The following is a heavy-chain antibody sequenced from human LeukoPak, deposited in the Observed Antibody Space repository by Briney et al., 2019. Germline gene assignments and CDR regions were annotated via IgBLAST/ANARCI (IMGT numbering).Heavy chain of an antibody. Sequence: GASVKVSCKASGGTFSSYAISWVRQAPGQGLEWMGRIIPILGIASYAQKFQGRVTITADKSTSTAYMELSSLRSEDTAVYYCGSGDIAAAGTDYWGQGTLVTVSS. D-gene: IGHD6-13*01. V-gene: IGHV1-69*04. CDR2: IIPILGIA. CDR1: GGTFSSYA. CDR3: GSGDIAAAGTDY. J-gene: IGHJ4*02.